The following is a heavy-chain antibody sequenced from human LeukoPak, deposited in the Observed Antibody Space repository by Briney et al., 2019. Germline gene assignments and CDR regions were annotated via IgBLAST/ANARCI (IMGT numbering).Heavy chain of an antibody. Sequence: ALVNVSSKASGYCFPRYAMHWVRRAPGQRLEGMGWINAGNGNTRDSQEFQSRVPISRGTSASTASMELSSLRSEDMAVYYCARAGQLWFNDAFDIWGQGTMVTVSS. V-gene: IGHV1-3*03. J-gene: IGHJ3*02. CDR3: ARAGQLWFNDAFDI. CDR2: INAGNGNT. CDR1: GYCFPRYA. D-gene: IGHD5-18*01.